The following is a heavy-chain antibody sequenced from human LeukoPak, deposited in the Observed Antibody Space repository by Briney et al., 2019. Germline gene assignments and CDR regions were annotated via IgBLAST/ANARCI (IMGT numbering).Heavy chain of an antibody. CDR3: ASGRYYYGSGSYLGYYYYYMDV. D-gene: IGHD3-10*01. Sequence: SETLSLTCAVYGGSFSGYYWSLIRQPPGKGLEWIGEINHSGSTNYNPSLKSRVTISVDTSKNQFSLKLSSVTAADTAVYYCASGRYYYGSGSYLGYYYYYMDVWGKGTTVTVSS. CDR1: GGSFSGYY. J-gene: IGHJ6*03. CDR2: INHSGST. V-gene: IGHV4-34*01.